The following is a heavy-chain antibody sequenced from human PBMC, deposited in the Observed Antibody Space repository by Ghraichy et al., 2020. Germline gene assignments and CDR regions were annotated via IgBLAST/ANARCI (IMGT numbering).Heavy chain of an antibody. Sequence: LRLSCTVSGGSISNGDYYWSWIRQPPGKGLEWIGYIYYSGSTYYNPSLKSRVTISLDTSKNQFSLRLSSVTAADTAVYYCARIYKYYDILTGYFPNYFDYWGQGTLVTVSS. D-gene: IGHD3-9*01. CDR3: ARIYKYYDILTGYFPNYFDY. CDR2: IYYSGST. CDR1: GGSISNGDYY. V-gene: IGHV4-30-4*01. J-gene: IGHJ4*02.